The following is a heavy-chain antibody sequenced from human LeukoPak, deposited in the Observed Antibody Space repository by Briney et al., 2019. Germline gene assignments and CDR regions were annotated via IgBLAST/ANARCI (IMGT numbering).Heavy chain of an antibody. D-gene: IGHD6-13*01. J-gene: IGHJ4*02. CDR2: ISGSGGST. Sequence: PGGSLRLSCAASGFTFSSYAMSWVRQAPGKGLEWVSAISGSGGSTYYADSVKGRFTISRDNSKNMLYVQMNSLTVEDTAVYYCVKDLPAAETFDYWGQGTLVIVSS. V-gene: IGHV3-23*01. CDR1: GFTFSSYA. CDR3: VKDLPAAETFDY.